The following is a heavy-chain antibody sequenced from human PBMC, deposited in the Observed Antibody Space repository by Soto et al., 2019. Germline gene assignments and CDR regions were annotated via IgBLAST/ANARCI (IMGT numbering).Heavy chain of an antibody. J-gene: IGHJ4*02. CDR2: IRGSSGST. Sequence: VGSLRLSCAASGFTFSSYAMSWVRQAPVKGLEWVSAIRGSSGSTDYADSVKGRFTISRDNSKNTVYLQMNSLRAEDTAVYYCAKDGQQQLASYFDYWGRGTLVTVSS. CDR3: AKDGQQQLASYFDY. CDR1: GFTFSSYA. V-gene: IGHV3-23*01. D-gene: IGHD6-13*01.